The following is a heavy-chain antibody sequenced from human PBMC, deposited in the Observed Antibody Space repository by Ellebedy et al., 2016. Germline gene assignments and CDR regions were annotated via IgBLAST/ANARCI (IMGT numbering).Heavy chain of an antibody. J-gene: IGHJ4*02. Sequence: SETLSLTCTVSGGSISSGGYYWSWIRQLPGKGLEWIGYMYSSGSTYYNSSLKSRVTISVDTSKNQFSLKLSSVTAADTAVYYCARGNYYDGSGYYFEDYWGQGTLVTVSS. CDR3: ARGNYYDGSGYYFEDY. V-gene: IGHV4-31*03. CDR1: GGSISSGGYY. CDR2: MYSSGST. D-gene: IGHD3-22*01.